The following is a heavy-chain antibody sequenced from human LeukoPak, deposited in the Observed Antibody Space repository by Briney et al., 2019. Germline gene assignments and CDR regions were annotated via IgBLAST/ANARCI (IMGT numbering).Heavy chain of an antibody. CDR1: GFTFSSYA. D-gene: IGHD6-13*01. CDR3: AKEGRDSSSWPYFDY. Sequence: GGSLRLSCAASGFTFSSYAMTWVRQAPGKGLEWVSSISSGGGHTYYSDSVKGRFTISRDNSKNTLYLQMNSLRAEDTAVYYCAKEGRDSSSWPYFDYWGQGTLVTVSS. J-gene: IGHJ4*02. CDR2: ISSGGGHT. V-gene: IGHV3-23*01.